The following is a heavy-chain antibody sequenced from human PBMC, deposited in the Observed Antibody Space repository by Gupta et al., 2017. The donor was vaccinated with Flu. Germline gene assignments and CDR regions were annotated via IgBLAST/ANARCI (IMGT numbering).Heavy chain of an antibody. CDR2: IYYSGST. CDR3: ARLTVEMATITDYFDY. V-gene: IGHV4-39*01. D-gene: IGHD5-12*01. Sequence: PPGKGLEWIGSIYYSGSTYYNPSLKSRVTISVDTSKNQFSLKLSSVTAADTAVYYCARLTVEMATITDYFDYWGQGTLVTVSS. J-gene: IGHJ4*02.